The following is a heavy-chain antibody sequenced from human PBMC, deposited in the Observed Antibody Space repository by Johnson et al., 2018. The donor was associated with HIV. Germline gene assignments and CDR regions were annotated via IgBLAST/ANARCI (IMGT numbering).Heavy chain of an antibody. Sequence: VQLVESGGGVVRPGGSLRLSCAASGFTFDDYGMSWVRQVPGKGLEWVSGMNWSGISTGYADSVKGRFTISRDNAKNSLYLQLNSLRVEDTALYFCARGCRDGYTCDVFDVWGQGTRVTVSS. J-gene: IGHJ3*01. CDR2: MNWSGIST. V-gene: IGHV3-20*04. CDR1: GFTFDDYG. D-gene: IGHD5-24*01. CDR3: ARGCRDGYTCDVFDV.